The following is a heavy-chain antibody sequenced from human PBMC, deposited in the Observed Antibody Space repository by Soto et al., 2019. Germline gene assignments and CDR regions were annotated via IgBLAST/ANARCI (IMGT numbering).Heavy chain of an antibody. V-gene: IGHV4-59*01. Sequence: SETLSLTCTVSGGSIISYYWSWIRQPPWKGLEWIGYVHYTGSTNYNSPLKSRVTISVDTSKNQFSLKLSSVTAADTAVYYCARGIYDSSGYYTRVFDYWGPGTLVTVS. J-gene: IGHJ4*02. CDR1: GGSIISYY. CDR3: ARGIYDSSGYYTRVFDY. D-gene: IGHD3-22*01. CDR2: VHYTGST.